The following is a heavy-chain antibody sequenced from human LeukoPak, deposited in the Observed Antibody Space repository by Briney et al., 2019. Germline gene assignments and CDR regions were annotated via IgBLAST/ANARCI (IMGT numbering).Heavy chain of an antibody. V-gene: IGHV3-74*01. CDR2: IKSDGSET. Sequence: GGSLRLSCAASGFTFSSYWMHWVRQAPGEGLMCVSRIKSDGSETSYADSVKGRFTISRDNARNTLYLQMNSLRPEDTAIYYCASDRVFYGLDVWGQGTTVTVSS. CDR1: GFTFSSYW. J-gene: IGHJ6*02. CDR3: ASDRVFYGLDV.